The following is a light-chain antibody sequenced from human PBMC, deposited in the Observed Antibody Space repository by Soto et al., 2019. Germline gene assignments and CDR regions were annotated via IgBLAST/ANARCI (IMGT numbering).Light chain of an antibody. CDR3: QQYNNWPIT. CDR2: GAS. CDR1: QSVSSN. Sequence: EIGRTQSPTTLSVSPGERATLSCRASQSVSSNLAWYQQKPGQAPRLLIYGASTRATGIPARFSGSGSGTEFTLTISSLQSEDSAVYYCQQYNNWPITFGQGTRLEIK. J-gene: IGKJ5*01. V-gene: IGKV3D-15*01.